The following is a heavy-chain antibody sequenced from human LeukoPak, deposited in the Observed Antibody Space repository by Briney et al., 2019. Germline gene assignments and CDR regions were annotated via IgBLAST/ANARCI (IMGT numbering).Heavy chain of an antibody. Sequence: ASVKVSCKTSGDTFTRYDFYWVRQAPGQGLEWMGRITPRGGTTNYAQKFRGRVTITRNTSISTAYMELGSLRSEDTAVYYCARGTGTTFDDYWGQGTLVTVSS. V-gene: IGHV1-8*03. CDR1: GDTFTRYD. J-gene: IGHJ4*02. CDR2: ITPRGGTT. CDR3: ARGTGTTFDDY. D-gene: IGHD1-7*01.